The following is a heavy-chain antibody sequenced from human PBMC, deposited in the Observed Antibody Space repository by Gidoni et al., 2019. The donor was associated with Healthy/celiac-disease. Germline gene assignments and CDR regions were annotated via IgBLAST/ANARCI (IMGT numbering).Heavy chain of an antibody. D-gene: IGHD2-8*02. CDR3: ARDFGGVWDYYYYGMDV. CDR2: ISSSSSYI. CDR1: GVTFRSDS. V-gene: IGHV3-21*01. J-gene: IGHJ6*02. Sequence: EVQLVESGGGLVKHGGSLRLSCAAAGVTFRSDSMNWVRQAPGRGLEWVSSISSSSSYIYYADSVKGRFTISRDNAKNSLYLQMNILRAEDTSVYYCARDFGGVWDYYYYGMDVWGQGTTVTVSS.